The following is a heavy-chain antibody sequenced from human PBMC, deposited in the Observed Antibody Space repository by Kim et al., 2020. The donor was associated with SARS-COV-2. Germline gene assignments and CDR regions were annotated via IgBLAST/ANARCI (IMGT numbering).Heavy chain of an antibody. CDR2: IYHSGST. D-gene: IGHD3-10*01. J-gene: IGHJ6*02. CDR1: GGSISSSNW. V-gene: IGHV4-4*02. CDR3: ASGGLLWFGETLTDYYYYGMDV. Sequence: SETLSLTCAVSGGSISSSNWWSWVRQPPGKGLEWIGEIYHSGSTNYNPSLKSRVTISVDKSKNQFSLKLSSVTAADTAVYYCASGGLLWFGETLTDYYYYGMDVWGQGTTVTVSS.